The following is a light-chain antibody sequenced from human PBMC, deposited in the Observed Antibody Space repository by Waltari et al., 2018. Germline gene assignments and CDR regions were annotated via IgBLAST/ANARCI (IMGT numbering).Light chain of an antibody. CDR2: WAS. CDR1: QSVLYSPNNKNY. CDR3: QQYATTPRT. V-gene: IGKV4-1*01. J-gene: IGKJ2*02. Sequence: DIVMTQSPDSLAVSLGERATINCKSSQSVLYSPNNKNYLALFQQKPGQPPKLLISWASTRASGVPDRFSGSGSVTDFTLTISSLQAEDVAIYYCQQYATTPRTFGQGTKLEIK.